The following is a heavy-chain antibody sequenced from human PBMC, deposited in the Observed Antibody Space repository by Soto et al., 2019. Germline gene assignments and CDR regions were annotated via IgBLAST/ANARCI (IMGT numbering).Heavy chain of an antibody. Sequence: QLQLQESGSGLVKPSQTLSLTCAVSGGSISSGGYSWSWIRQPPGKGLEWIAYIYHSGSTDYNPSLKSRVTISGDRSKNQLSLTLSSVTAPDTAVYYCARVPSPWGQGTLVTVSS. J-gene: IGHJ5*02. CDR3: ARVPSP. CDR2: IYHSGST. CDR1: GGSISSGGYS. V-gene: IGHV4-30-2*01.